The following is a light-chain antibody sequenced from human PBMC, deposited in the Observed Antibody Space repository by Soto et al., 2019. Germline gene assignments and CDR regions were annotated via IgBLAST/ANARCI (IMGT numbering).Light chain of an antibody. CDR2: EVS. CDR1: SSDVGGDNY. V-gene: IGLV2-14*01. Sequence: QSALTQPASVSGSPGQAITISCTGTSSDVGGDNYVSWYQQHPGKAPKLMISEVSNRPPGVSNRFSGSKAGNTASLTIAGLQAEDEADDDCSSFTSINTGVFGGGTKVTVL. J-gene: IGLJ3*02. CDR3: SSFTSINTGV.